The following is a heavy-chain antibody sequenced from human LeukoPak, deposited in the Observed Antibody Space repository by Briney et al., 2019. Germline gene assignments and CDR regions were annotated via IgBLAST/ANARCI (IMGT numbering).Heavy chain of an antibody. J-gene: IGHJ5*02. D-gene: IGHD1-26*01. CDR1: AYTFTSYA. V-gene: IGHV1-18*01. CDR2: ISVYSGNT. CDR3: ARDLAGIVGVTAWFDP. Sequence: GASVKVSCKASAYTFTSYAISWMRQAPGQGLEWMGWISVYSGNTNYAQKFQGRVTMTTDTPTNTVYMELRSLRFDDTAVYYCARDLAGIVGVTAWFDPWGQGTLVTVSS.